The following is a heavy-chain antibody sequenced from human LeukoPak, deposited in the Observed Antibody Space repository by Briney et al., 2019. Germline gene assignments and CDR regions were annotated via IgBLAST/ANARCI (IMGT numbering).Heavy chain of an antibody. J-gene: IGHJ4*02. CDR1: GYTFTSYG. CDR2: ISAYNGNT. V-gene: IGHV1-18*01. Sequence: RVASVKVSCKASGYTFTSYGISWVRQAPGQGLEWMGWISAYNGNTNYAQKLQGRVTMTTDTSTSTAYMELRGLRSEDTAVYYCASDLQLAHSGGYWGQGTLVTVSS. CDR3: ASDLQLAHSGGY. D-gene: IGHD6-13*01.